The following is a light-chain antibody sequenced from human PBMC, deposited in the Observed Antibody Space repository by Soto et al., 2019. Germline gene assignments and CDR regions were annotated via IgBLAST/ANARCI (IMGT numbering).Light chain of an antibody. CDR2: SNN. V-gene: IGLV1-44*01. J-gene: IGLJ2*01. CDR1: SSNIGSNA. Sequence: QSVLTQPPSASGTPGQRVTISCSGSSSNIGSNAVTWYLQLPGTAPKLLIHSNNQRPSGVPDRFSGSKSGTSASLAISGLQSEDEAHYYCAVWDDSLNGQVVFGGGTKVTVL. CDR3: AVWDDSLNGQVV.